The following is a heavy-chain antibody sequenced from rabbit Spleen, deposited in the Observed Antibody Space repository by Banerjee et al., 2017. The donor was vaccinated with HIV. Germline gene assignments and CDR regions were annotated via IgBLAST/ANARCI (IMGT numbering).Heavy chain of an antibody. J-gene: IGHJ6*01. CDR1: GFPFSNKAV. CDR2: IDIGSSGFT. CDR3: ARDSSSSFSSYGMDL. Sequence: QEQLEESGGGLVKPEGSLTLTCKASGFPFSNKAVMCWVRQAPGKGLEWIACIDIGSSGFTYFASWAKGRFTISKTSSTTVALQMTSLTAADTATYFCARDSSSSFSSYGMDLWGPGTLVTVS. V-gene: IGHV1S45*01. D-gene: IGHD1-1*01.